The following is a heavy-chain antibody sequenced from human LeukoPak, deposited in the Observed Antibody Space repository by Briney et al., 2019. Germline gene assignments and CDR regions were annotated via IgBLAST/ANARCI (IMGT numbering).Heavy chain of an antibody. J-gene: IGHJ4*02. CDR2: ITGDGNNQ. V-gene: IGHV3-30*04. CDR3: ARPHGYNYGAFDY. CDR1: GFTSSSYA. Sequence: GGSLRLSCTASGFTSSSYAMHWVRQAPGKGPEWVAIITGDGNNQYYADSVKGRFTISRDNSKNTLYLQMSSLRVEDMAVYYCARPHGYNYGAFDYWGQGTLVTVSS. D-gene: IGHD5-18*01.